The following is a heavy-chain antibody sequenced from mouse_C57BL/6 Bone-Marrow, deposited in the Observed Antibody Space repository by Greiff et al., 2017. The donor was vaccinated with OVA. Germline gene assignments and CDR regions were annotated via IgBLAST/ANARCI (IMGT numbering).Heavy chain of an antibody. Sequence: QVQLKQPGAELVRPGTSVKLSCKASGYTFTSYWMHWVKQRPGQGLEWIGVIDPSDSYTNYNQKFKGKATLTVDTSSSTAYMQLSSLTSEDSAVYDCARSYYRTRYAMDYWGQGTSVTVSS. J-gene: IGHJ4*01. D-gene: IGHD2-10*01. CDR3: ARSYYRTRYAMDY. CDR1: GYTFTSYW. V-gene: IGHV1-59*01. CDR2: IDPSDSYT.